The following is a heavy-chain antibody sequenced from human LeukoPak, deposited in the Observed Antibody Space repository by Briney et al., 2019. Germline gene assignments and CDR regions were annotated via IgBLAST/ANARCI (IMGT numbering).Heavy chain of an antibody. Sequence: ASAKVSCEVSGYTLTELSMQWVRQGPGKGLEWMGGVDSEDGESIYAQKFQGRVTMTEDTSTDTAYMELSSLRAYDTAEEYCARAMINYYGSWFDPWGQGTLVTVSS. CDR3: ARAMINYYGSWFDP. CDR2: VDSEDGES. D-gene: IGHD3-10*01. CDR1: GYTLTELS. J-gene: IGHJ5*02. V-gene: IGHV1-24*01.